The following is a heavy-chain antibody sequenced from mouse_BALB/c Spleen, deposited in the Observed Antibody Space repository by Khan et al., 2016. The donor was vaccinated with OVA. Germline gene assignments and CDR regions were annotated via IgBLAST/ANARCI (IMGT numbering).Heavy chain of an antibody. CDR2: INTYTGEP. Sequence: QFQLVQSGPELKKPGETVKISCKASGYTFTNYGMNWVKQAPGKGLKWMGWINTYTGEPTYADDFKGRFAFSLVTSASTAYLQINNLKNEDTATYFCARGELGGDAMDYWGQGTSVTVSS. CDR1: GYTFTNYG. V-gene: IGHV9-3-1*01. D-gene: IGHD4-1*01. J-gene: IGHJ4*01. CDR3: ARGELGGDAMDY.